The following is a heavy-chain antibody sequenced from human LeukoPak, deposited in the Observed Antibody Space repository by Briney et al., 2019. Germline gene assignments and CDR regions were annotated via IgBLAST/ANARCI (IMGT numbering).Heavy chain of an antibody. CDR2: IYYSGST. CDR3: ARDYGGNGIDY. Sequence: PSETLSLSCSVSGGSISSNSYYWGWIRQPPGKGLEWIGSIYYSGSTYYNPSLKSRVTTSADTSKNQLSLKLSSVTAADTAVYYCARDYGGNGIDYWGQGTLVTVSS. CDR1: GGSISSNSYY. V-gene: IGHV4-39*01. J-gene: IGHJ4*02. D-gene: IGHD4-23*01.